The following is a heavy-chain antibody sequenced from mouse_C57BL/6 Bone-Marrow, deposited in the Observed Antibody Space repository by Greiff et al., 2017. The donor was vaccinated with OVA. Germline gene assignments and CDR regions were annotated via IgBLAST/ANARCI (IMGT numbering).Heavy chain of an antibody. J-gene: IGHJ2*01. V-gene: IGHV1-42*01. CDR3: AREVVYYGSSPYYFDY. D-gene: IGHD1-1*01. Sequence: VQLQQSGPELVKPGASVKISYKASGYSFTGYYMNWVKQSPEKSLEWIGEINPSTGGTTYNQKFKAKATLTVDKSSSTAYMQLKSLTSEDSAVYYCAREVVYYGSSPYYFDYWGQGTTLTVSS. CDR1: GYSFTGYY. CDR2: INPSTGGT.